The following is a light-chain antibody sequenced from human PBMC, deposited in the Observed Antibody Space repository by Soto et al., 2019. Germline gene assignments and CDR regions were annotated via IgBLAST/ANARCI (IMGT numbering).Light chain of an antibody. CDR2: DAS. CDR3: QHRRNWPPT. CDR1: QRVNNY. J-gene: IGKJ4*01. Sequence: EIVLTQSPATLSLSPGERATLSCRASQRVNNYLAWYQQKPGQAPRLLIFDASNRATGIPARFSGSGSGTDFTLTISSLEPEDVAVYYCQHRRNWPPTFGGGTKVEIK. V-gene: IGKV3-11*01.